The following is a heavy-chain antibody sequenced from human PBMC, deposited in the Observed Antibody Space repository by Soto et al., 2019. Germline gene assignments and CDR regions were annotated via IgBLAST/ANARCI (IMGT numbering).Heavy chain of an antibody. CDR3: AGKSLLRCLEWSTPSMDV. CDR1: GGSISSGDYY. J-gene: IGHJ6*02. CDR2: IYYSGST. Sequence: SETLSLTCTVSGGSISSGDYYWSWIRQPPGKGLEWIGYIYYSGSTYYNPSLKSRVTISVDTSKNQFSLKLRSVTAADTAVYYCAGKSLLRCLEWSTPSMDVWGQGTTVTVSS. V-gene: IGHV4-30-4*01. D-gene: IGHD3-3*01.